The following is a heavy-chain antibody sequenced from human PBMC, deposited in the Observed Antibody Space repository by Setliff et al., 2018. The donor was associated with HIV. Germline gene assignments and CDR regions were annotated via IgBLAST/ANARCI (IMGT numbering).Heavy chain of an antibody. CDR2: INPNSGGT. CDR3: AMSMTTYPVSRAFDI. V-gene: IGHV1-2*02. D-gene: IGHD4-4*01. Sequence: ASVKVSCKASGDAFTDYYIHWVRQAPGQGLEWMGWINPNSGGTNYAQKFQGRVTMTRDTSISTAFMDLSRLRSDDTAVYYCAMSMTTYPVSRAFDIWGQGTMVTVSS. CDR1: GDAFTDYY. J-gene: IGHJ3*02.